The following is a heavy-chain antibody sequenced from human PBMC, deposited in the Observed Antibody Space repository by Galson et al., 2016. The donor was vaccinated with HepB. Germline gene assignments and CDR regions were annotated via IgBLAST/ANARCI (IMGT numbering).Heavy chain of an antibody. CDR1: GFIASDNY. CDR3: TRDPLYGDPRYGVDV. CDR2: IYPGDDT. V-gene: IGHV3-66*02. J-gene: IGHJ6*04. Sequence: SLRLSCAASGFIASDNYISWVRQTPGRGLEWVSVIYPGDDTYYADFVEGRFTPSRAISQNTLFLHMNSLRPEDSGVYFCTRDPLYGDPRYGVDVWGKGTTVSVSS. D-gene: IGHD4-17*01.